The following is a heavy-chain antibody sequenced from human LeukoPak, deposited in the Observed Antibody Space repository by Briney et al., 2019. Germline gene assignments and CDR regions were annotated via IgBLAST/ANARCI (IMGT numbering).Heavy chain of an antibody. CDR1: GFTFSTYW. CDR2: IKSDGSSI. J-gene: IGHJ4*02. V-gene: IGHV3-74*03. Sequence: PGGSLRLSCAASGFTFSTYWMHWVRQAPGKGLVWVSRIKSDGSSIMYADSVRGRFTISRDNAKNTLYLQMNSLRAEDTAAYYCARHLDYGGRSNFDHWGQGTLVTVSS. CDR3: ARHLDYGGRSNFDH. D-gene: IGHD4-23*01.